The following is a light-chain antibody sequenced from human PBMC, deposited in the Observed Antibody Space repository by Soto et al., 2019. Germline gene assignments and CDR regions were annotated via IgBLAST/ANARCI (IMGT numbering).Light chain of an antibody. CDR2: GAS. Sequence: IEMSPAPATLTGSARPKEPLSFRXSQSVSSNLAWYQQKPGQAPRLLIYGASTRATGIPARFSGSGSGTEFTLTISSLQSEDFAVYYCQQYNNGPSITCGQGGRLEIK. J-gene: IGKJ5*01. CDR1: QSVSSN. V-gene: IGKV3-15*01. CDR3: QQYNNGPSIT.